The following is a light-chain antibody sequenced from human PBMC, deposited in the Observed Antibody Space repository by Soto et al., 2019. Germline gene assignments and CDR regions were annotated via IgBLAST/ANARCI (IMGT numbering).Light chain of an antibody. V-gene: IGKV3-20*01. CDR3: QQYGSSPST. CDR2: GAS. J-gene: IGKJ3*01. Sequence: EIVLTQSPGTLSLSPGERATLSCRASQSVSSSYLAWYQQKPGQAPRLLIYGASSRATGIPDRFSGSGSGTDFTLTISRLEPEDFAVYYCQQYGSSPSTFGPGTTVDI. CDR1: QSVSSSY.